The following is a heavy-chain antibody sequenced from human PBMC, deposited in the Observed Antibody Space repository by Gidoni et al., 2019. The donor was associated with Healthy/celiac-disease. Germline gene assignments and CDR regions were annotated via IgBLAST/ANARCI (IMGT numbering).Heavy chain of an antibody. CDR3: ARITVGDGYNWDAFDI. CDR1: GFTFSNYA. D-gene: IGHD5-12*01. V-gene: IGHV3-30-3*01. J-gene: IGHJ3*02. Sequence: QVQLVASGGGVVQPGRSLRLSCAASGFTFSNYAMHWVRQAPGKGLEWVAIISYDGSNKYYADSVKGRFTISRDNSKNTLYLQMNSLRAEDTAVYYCARITVGDGYNWDAFDIWGQGTMVTVSS. CDR2: ISYDGSNK.